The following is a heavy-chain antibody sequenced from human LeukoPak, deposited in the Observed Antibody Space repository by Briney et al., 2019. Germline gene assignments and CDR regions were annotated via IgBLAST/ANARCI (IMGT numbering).Heavy chain of an antibody. V-gene: IGHV5-51*01. J-gene: IGHJ6*02. CDR3: ERRQASCTNGVCYTLYDMDL. CDR1: GYTFTSYW. Sequence: GESLKISCKGSGYTFTSYWIGGVRPMPGKGLEGMGIIYPGDSDTRYSPSFQGQVTISADKSISTAYLQWSSLKASYTAMYSCERRQASCTNGVCYTLYDMDLWGQGTTVTVSS. D-gene: IGHD2-8*01. CDR2: IYPGDSDT.